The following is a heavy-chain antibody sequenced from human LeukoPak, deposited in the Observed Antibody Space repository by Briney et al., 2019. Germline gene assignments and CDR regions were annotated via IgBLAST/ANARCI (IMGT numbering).Heavy chain of an antibody. Sequence: PGGSQRLSCAASGFTISSYAMHWVRQAPGKGLEYVSAICSNGGSTYYANSVKGRFTISRDNSKNTLYLQMGRLRAEDMAVYYCARDRLGVGADYYYYYMDVWGKGTTVTVSS. V-gene: IGHV3-64*01. CDR3: ARDRLGVGADYYYYYMDV. D-gene: IGHD1-26*01. CDR1: GFTISSYA. J-gene: IGHJ6*03. CDR2: ICSNGGST.